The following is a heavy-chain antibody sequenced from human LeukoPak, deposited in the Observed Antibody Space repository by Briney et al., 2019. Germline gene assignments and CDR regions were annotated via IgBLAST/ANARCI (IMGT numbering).Heavy chain of an antibody. CDR3: ARAPNGFGAFDI. Sequence: SETLSLTCIVSGGSISSYYWTWIRQPAGKGLEWIGRIYTSGSTNYNPSLKSRVTISVDTSKNQFSLKMSSVTAADTAVYYCARAPNGFGAFDIWGPGTMVTVSS. V-gene: IGHV4-4*07. CDR1: GGSISSYY. CDR2: IYTSGST. D-gene: IGHD2-8*01. J-gene: IGHJ3*02.